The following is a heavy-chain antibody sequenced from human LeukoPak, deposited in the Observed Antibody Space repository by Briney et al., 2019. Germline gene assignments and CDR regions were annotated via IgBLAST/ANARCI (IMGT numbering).Heavy chain of an antibody. V-gene: IGHV3-11*06. CDR3: ARGGAVAGRGYPFDY. Sequence: GGSLRLSCAASGFTFSDYYMSWIRQAPGKGLEWVSYISSSSSYTNYADSVKGRFTVSRGNAKNSLYLQMNSLRAEDTAVYYCARGGAVAGRGYPFDYWGQGTLVTVSS. D-gene: IGHD6-19*01. CDR1: GFTFSDYY. J-gene: IGHJ4*02. CDR2: ISSSSSYT.